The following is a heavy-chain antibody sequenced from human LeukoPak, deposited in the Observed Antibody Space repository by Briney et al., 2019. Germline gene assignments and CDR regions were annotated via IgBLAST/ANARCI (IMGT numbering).Heavy chain of an antibody. CDR2: IYYSGST. D-gene: IGHD3-9*01. V-gene: IGHV4-59*08. Sequence: KPSETLSLTCTVSGGSISSYYWSWIRQPPGKGLEWIGYIYYSGSTNYNPSLKSRVTISVDTSKNQFSLKLSSVTAADTAVYYCARGKYYDILTGPPSNWFDPWGQGTLVTVSS. J-gene: IGHJ5*02. CDR1: GGSISSYY. CDR3: ARGKYYDILTGPPSNWFDP.